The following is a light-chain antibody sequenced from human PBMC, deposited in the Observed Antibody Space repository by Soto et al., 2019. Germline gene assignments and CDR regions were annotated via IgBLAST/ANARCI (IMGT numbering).Light chain of an antibody. V-gene: IGLV2-8*01. CDR3: CSYAGSYTVV. J-gene: IGLJ2*01. Sequence: QSALTQPPSASGSPGQSVTISCTGTTSDIGAYNYVSWYQQRPGKAPKLIIYEVTRRPSGVPDRIFGSKSGNTASLTISGLQAEDEADYYCCSYAGSYTVVFGGGTKLTVL. CDR1: TSDIGAYNY. CDR2: EVT.